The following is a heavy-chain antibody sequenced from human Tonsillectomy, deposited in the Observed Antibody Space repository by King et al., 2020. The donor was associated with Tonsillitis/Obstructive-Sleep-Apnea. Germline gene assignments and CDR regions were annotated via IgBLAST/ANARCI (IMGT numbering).Heavy chain of an antibody. J-gene: IGHJ6*04. D-gene: IGHD3-10*01. V-gene: IGHV3-33*01. Sequence: VQLVESGGGVVQPGRSLRLSCTASGFNFSTYGMHWVRQAPGKGLEWVAAIWYDRSNTYYADSLKGRFTISRDNSKNTLYLQMNSLRAEDTALYYCARDDFYGSGTYRYYYGLDVWGKGTTVTVSS. CDR1: GFNFSTYG. CDR2: IWYDRSNT. CDR3: ARDDFYGSGTYRYYYGLDV.